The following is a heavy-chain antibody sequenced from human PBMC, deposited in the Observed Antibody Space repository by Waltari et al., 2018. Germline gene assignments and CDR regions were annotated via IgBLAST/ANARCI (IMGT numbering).Heavy chain of an antibody. CDR1: GYIFTGYY. V-gene: IGHV1-2*02. CDR3: ARNNGDYYINWFDP. J-gene: IGHJ5*02. D-gene: IGHD5-12*01. CDR2: LNSNTGDT. Sequence: QVHLVQSGAEVKKTGASVKVSCKASGYIFTGYYIHWVRLAPGQGLEWMGWLNSNTGDTNYAQKFQARVTMTRDTSISTAYMELSSLRSDDTAVYYCARNNGDYYINWFDPWGQGTLVTVSS.